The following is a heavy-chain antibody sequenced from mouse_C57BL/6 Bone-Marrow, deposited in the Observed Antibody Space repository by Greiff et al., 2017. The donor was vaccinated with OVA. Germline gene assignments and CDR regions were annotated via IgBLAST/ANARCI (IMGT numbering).Heavy chain of an antibody. D-gene: IGHD2-1*01. V-gene: IGHV5-15*01. CDR3: ARHYYGKGIYYAMDC. J-gene: IGHJ4*01. CDR1: GFTFSDYG. Sequence: EVKLVESGGGLVQPGGSLKLSCAASGFTFSDYGMAWVRQAPRKGPEWVAFISNLAYSIYYADTVTGRFTISRENAKNTLYLEMSSLRSEDTAMYYCARHYYGKGIYYAMDCWGQGTSVTVSS. CDR2: ISNLAYSI.